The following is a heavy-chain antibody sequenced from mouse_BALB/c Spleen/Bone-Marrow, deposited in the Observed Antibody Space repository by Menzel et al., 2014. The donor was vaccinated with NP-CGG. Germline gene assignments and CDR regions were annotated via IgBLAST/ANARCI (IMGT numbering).Heavy chain of an antibody. CDR2: IHPGDGDT. V-gene: IGHV1-80*01. CDR3: ARVYYGNLDY. J-gene: IGHJ2*01. Sequence: QVQLQQSGAELVRPGFSVKISCKASGYTFSNFWMNWVKQRPGQGLEWIGQIHPGDGDTNNNGKFKGKATLTTDKSSSTAYMHLSSLSSEDSAVYFCARVYYGNLDYWGQGTTLTVSS. D-gene: IGHD2-1*01. CDR1: GYTFSNFW.